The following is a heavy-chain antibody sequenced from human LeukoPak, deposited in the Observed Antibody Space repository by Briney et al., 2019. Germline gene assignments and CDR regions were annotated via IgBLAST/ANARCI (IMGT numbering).Heavy chain of an antibody. V-gene: IGHV4-59*11. D-gene: IGHD1-26*01. Sequence: SETLSFTCTVSGGSLISHYWSWIRQTPGKGLEWIGYIYDFGSTDYNPSLKSRITMSVDTSKNQFSLELNSVTAADTAIYYCAGAVGALLTWAFWGQGTLVTVSS. CDR1: GGSLISHY. J-gene: IGHJ4*02. CDR2: IYDFGST. CDR3: AGAVGALLTWAF.